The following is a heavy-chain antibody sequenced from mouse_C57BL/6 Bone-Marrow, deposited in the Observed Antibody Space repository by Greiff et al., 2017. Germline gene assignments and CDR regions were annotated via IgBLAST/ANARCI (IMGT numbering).Heavy chain of an antibody. Sequence: VMLVESGPGLVAPSQSLSITCTVSGFSLISYGVHWVRQPPGKGLEWLVVIWSDGSTTYNSALKSRLSISKDNSKSQVFLKMNSLQTDDTAMYYCARQFYYYGSSPLYYAMDYWGQGTSVTVSS. D-gene: IGHD1-1*01. V-gene: IGHV2-6-1*01. J-gene: IGHJ4*01. CDR2: IWSDGST. CDR3: ARQFYYYGSSPLYYAMDY. CDR1: GFSLISYG.